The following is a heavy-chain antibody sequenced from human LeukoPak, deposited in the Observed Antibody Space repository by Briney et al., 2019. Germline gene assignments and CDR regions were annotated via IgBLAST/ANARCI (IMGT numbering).Heavy chain of an antibody. Sequence: ASVKVSCKASGYTFTGYYMHWVRQAPGQGLEWMGGIIPIFGTANYAQKFQGRVTITADKSTSTAYMELSSLRSEDTAVYYCARDLYSSGWWYFDLWGRGTLVTVSS. D-gene: IGHD6-19*01. V-gene: IGHV1-69*06. CDR1: GYTFTGYY. J-gene: IGHJ2*01. CDR3: ARDLYSSGWWYFDL. CDR2: IIPIFGTA.